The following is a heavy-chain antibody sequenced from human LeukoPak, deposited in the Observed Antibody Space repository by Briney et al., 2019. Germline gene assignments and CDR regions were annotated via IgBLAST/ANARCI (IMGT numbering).Heavy chain of an antibody. Sequence: PSETLSLTRTVSGGSISSSSYYWGWIRQPPGKGLEWIGSIYYSGSTYYNPSLKSRVTISVDTSKNQFSLKLSSVTAADTAVYYCARRDVGSYYFDYGGQGTLVTVSS. CDR2: IYYSGST. V-gene: IGHV4-39*01. D-gene: IGHD1-26*01. CDR1: GGSISSSSYY. J-gene: IGHJ4*02. CDR3: ARRDVGSYYFDY.